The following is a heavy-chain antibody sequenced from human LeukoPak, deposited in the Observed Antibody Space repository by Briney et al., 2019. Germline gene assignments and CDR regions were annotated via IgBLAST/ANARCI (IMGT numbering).Heavy chain of an antibody. Sequence: GGSPRLSCAASGFTFSNLWMSWVRQAPGKGLKWVANIKQDGSEKYYVDSVKGRFTISRDNAQNSLYLQMNSLRAEDTAIYYCATSTAAAGTDWGQGTLVTVSS. D-gene: IGHD6-13*01. CDR1: GFTFSNLW. CDR3: ATSTAAAGTD. CDR2: IKQDGSEK. V-gene: IGHV3-7*03. J-gene: IGHJ4*02.